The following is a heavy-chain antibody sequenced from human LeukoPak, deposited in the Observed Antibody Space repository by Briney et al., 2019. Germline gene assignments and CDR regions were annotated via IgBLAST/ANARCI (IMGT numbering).Heavy chain of an antibody. J-gene: IGHJ3*02. D-gene: IGHD3-10*01. CDR1: GFTFSSYD. Sequence: GGSLRLSCAASGFTFSSYDMHWVRQGTGKGLEWVSAIGTAGDTYYPGSVKGRFTTSRENSKNSLYLQMNSLRVGDTAVYYCARGRGWGTFDIWGQGTMVTVSS. CDR3: ARGRGWGTFDI. V-gene: IGHV3-13*04. CDR2: IGTAGDT.